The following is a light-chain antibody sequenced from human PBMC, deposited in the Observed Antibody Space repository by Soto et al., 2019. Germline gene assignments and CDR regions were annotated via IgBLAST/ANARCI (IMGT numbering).Light chain of an antibody. V-gene: IGKV3-20*01. CDR3: QQYGSSPT. CDR1: LSLPSRS. Sequence: ELVLTQSPGTLSLSPGDRATLSCRASLSLPSRSLAWYQQRPGQAPRVLISAASSRAPGIPDRFSGRGSGTDFTLTITRLEPEDFAVYYCQQYGSSPTFGQGTKVDIK. CDR2: AAS. J-gene: IGKJ1*01.